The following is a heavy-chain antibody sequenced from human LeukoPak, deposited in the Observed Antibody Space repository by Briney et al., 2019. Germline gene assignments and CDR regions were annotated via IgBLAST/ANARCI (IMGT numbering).Heavy chain of an antibody. CDR2: IYDSGST. J-gene: IGHJ5*02. CDR1: GGSIRSYH. V-gene: IGHV4-59*12. Sequence: SETLSLTCTVSGGSIRSYHWSWIRQPPGKRLEWIGYIYDSGSTNYNPSLKSRVTISIDTSKNQFSLKLSSVTAADTAVYYCAREYYDILTEPNWFDPWGQGTLVTVSS. D-gene: IGHD3-9*01. CDR3: AREYYDILTEPNWFDP.